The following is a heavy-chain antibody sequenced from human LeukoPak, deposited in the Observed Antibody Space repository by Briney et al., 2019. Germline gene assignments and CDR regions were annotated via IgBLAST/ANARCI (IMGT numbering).Heavy chain of an antibody. CDR1: GFTFSNYA. CDR3: AKDGLGAFDI. CDR2: ISGSGASI. J-gene: IGHJ3*02. V-gene: IGHV3-23*01. D-gene: IGHD3-16*01. Sequence: GGSLRLSCAASGFTFSNYAVSWVRQAPGEGLEWVSAISGSGASIYYADSVRGRFTISRDSSKNRLYLQMNSLRAEDTAVYYCAKDGLGAFDIWGQGTMVTVSS.